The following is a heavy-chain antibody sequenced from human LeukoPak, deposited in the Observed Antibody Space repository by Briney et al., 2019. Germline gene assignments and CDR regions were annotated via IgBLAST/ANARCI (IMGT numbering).Heavy chain of an antibody. Sequence: PSETLSLTCAVSGYSISNTYYWGWIRQPPGKGLDWIGTIYHSGSTYYNPSLKSRVTISVDTSKNQFSLKVSSVTAADTAVYYCARQGGYYSSTICSNPYMDVWGKGTTVTVSS. CDR2: IYHSGST. V-gene: IGHV4-38-2*01. CDR1: GYSISNTYY. CDR3: ARQGGYYSSTICSNPYMDV. J-gene: IGHJ6*03. D-gene: IGHD2-2*03.